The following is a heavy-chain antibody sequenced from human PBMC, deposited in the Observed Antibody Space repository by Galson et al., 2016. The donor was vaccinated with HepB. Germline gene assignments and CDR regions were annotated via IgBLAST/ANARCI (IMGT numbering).Heavy chain of an antibody. V-gene: IGHV4-39*01. CDR2: IYESGGT. D-gene: IGHD3-3*01. J-gene: IGHJ5*02. CDR1: GGSISSSGYY. CDR3: ARHFGFTFRTGRVYWFDP. Sequence: SETLSLTCTVSGGSISSSGYYWGWIRQPPGKGLEWIGSIYESGGTSYNPSLKSRVTISVDTSKNQFSLMLTSLTAADTAIYYCARHFGFTFRTGRVYWFDPWGQGTPVPVSS.